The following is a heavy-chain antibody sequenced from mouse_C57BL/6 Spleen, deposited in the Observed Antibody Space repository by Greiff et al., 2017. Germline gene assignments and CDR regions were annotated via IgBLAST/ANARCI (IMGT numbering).Heavy chain of an antibody. CDR2: INPNNGGT. V-gene: IGHV1-26*01. Sequence: VQLQQSGPELVKPGASVKISCKASGYTFTDYYMNWVKQSHGKSLEWIGDINPNNGGTSYNQKFKGKATLTVDKSSSTAYMELRSLTSEDSAVYYCARGFGYYGSSFAYWGQGTLVTVSA. CDR3: ARGFGYYGSSFAY. D-gene: IGHD1-1*01. J-gene: IGHJ3*01. CDR1: GYTFTDYY.